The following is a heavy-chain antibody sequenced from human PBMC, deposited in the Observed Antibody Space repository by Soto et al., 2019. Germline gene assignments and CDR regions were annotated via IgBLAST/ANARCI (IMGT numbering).Heavy chain of an antibody. CDR3: ARNPGPYYYDSSGYYYYFDY. CDR1: VGSISSGGYY. D-gene: IGHD3-22*01. Sequence: KASETLSLTCTVSVGSISSGGYYWSWIRQHPGKGLEWIGYIYYSGSTYYNPSLKSRVTISVDTSKNQFSLKLSSVTAADTAVYYCARNPGPYYYDSSGYYYYFDYWGQGTLVTVSS. J-gene: IGHJ4*02. CDR2: IYYSGST. V-gene: IGHV4-31*03.